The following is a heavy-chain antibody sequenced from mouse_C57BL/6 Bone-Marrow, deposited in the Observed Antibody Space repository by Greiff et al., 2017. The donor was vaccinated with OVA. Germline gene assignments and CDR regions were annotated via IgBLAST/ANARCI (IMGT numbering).Heavy chain of an antibody. CDR3: ARGYSNCFAY. D-gene: IGHD2-5*01. CDR2: ISYDGSN. V-gene: IGHV3-6*01. Sequence: EVKLMESGPGLVKPSQSLSLTCSVTGYSITSGYYWNWIRQFPGNKLEWMGYISYDGSNNYNPSLKNRISITRDTSKNQFFLKLNSVTTEDTATYYCARGYSNCFAYWGQGTLVTVSA. CDR1: GYSITSGYY. J-gene: IGHJ3*01.